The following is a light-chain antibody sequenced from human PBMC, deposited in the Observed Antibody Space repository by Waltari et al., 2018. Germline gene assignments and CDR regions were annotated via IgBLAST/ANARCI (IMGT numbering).Light chain of an antibody. CDR2: RNT. J-gene: IGLJ2*01. Sequence: QSVLTQPPSMSGIPGRRVTISCSRSPSNIGRNFVYWYQQFPGTAPTLLIFRNTQPPSGVPDRFSASKAGASASLAISGLRSEDEADYYCAAWDDSLSGRVFGGGTKLTV. CDR1: PSNIGRNF. CDR3: AAWDDSLSGRV. V-gene: IGLV1-47*01.